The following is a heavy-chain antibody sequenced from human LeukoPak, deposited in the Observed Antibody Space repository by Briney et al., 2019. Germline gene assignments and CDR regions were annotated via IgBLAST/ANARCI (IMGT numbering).Heavy chain of an antibody. V-gene: IGHV4-59*01. CDR2: IYYSGST. D-gene: IGHD2-21*02. CDR1: GGSISSYY. CDR3: ARDRRVVVTAKYYYYYGMDV. Sequence: PSETLSLTCTVSGGSISSYYWSWIRPPPGKGLEWIGYIYYSGSTNYNPSLKSRVTISVDTSKNQFSLKLSSVTAADTAVYYCARDRRVVVTAKYYYYYGMDVWGKGTTVTVSS. J-gene: IGHJ6*04.